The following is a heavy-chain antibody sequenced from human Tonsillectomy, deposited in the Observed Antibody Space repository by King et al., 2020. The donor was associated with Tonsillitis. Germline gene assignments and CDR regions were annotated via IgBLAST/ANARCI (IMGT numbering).Heavy chain of an antibody. V-gene: IGHV3-7*01. CDR2: IKADGNER. CDR3: ARDFSWRQFDY. J-gene: IGHJ4*02. CDR1: GFIFGNSW. D-gene: IGHD2/OR15-2a*01. Sequence: VQLVESGGGLVQPGGSLRLSCVPSGFIFGNSWMSWVRQVPGKGLEWVAHIKADGNERYYVDSVKGRFTISRDNAKNSLFLQMSGLRAEDTAVHYCARDFSWRQFDYWGQGTLVTVSS.